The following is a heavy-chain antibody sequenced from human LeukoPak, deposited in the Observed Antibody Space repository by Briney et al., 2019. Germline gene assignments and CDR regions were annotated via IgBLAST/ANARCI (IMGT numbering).Heavy chain of an antibody. D-gene: IGHD6-6*01. CDR2: IYTSGST. Sequence: SETLSLTCTVSGGSISSYYWSWIRQPAGKGLEWIGRIYTSGSTNYNPSLKSRVTMSVDTSKNQFSLRLTSVTAADTAVYYCARDFTDSSSSLVYYYYYMDVWGKGATVTVSS. V-gene: IGHV4-4*07. CDR1: GGSISSYY. CDR3: ARDFTDSSSSLVYYYYYMDV. J-gene: IGHJ6*03.